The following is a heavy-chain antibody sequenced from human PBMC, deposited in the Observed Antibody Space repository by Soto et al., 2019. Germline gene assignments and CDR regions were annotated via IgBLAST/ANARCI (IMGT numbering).Heavy chain of an antibody. D-gene: IGHD6-6*01. V-gene: IGHV1-18*01. CDR1: GYTFTTYG. J-gene: IGHJ5*02. Sequence: ASVKVSCKASGYTFTTYGINGVRQSPGQGLEWMGWISAYNGDTNYAQSLQGRVTMTTDTSTSTAYIELRSLRYDDTAVYYCARDLIAVRPGWFDPWGQGTLVTVSS. CDR3: ARDLIAVRPGWFDP. CDR2: ISAYNGDT.